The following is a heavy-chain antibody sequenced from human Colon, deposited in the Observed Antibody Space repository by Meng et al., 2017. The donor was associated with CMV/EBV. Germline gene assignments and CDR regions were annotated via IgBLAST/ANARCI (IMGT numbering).Heavy chain of an antibody. CDR1: GFTFSSYS. D-gene: IGHD6-19*01. Sequence: GSSLMTSCAASGFTFSSYSMNWVRQAPGKGLEWVSSISSSSSYIYYADSVKGRFTISRDNAKNSLYLQMNSLRAEDTAVYYCASRAVAGGIWGQGTMVTVSS. CDR2: ISSSSSYI. CDR3: ASRAVAGGI. J-gene: IGHJ3*02. V-gene: IGHV3-21*01.